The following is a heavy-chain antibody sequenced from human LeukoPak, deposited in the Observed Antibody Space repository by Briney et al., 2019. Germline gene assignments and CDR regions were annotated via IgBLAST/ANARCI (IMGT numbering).Heavy chain of an antibody. V-gene: IGHV1-46*01. CDR2: INPSGGST. D-gene: IGHD3-9*01. CDR1: GYTFTSYY. Sequence: ASVKVSCKASGYTFTSYYMHWVRQAPGQGLEWMGIINPSGGSTSYAQKFQGRVTMTRDTSTSTVYMELSSLRSEDTAVYYCARAKSDYDILTGSYLGDYLDYWGQGTLVTVSS. CDR3: ARAKSDYDILTGSYLGDYLDY. J-gene: IGHJ4*02.